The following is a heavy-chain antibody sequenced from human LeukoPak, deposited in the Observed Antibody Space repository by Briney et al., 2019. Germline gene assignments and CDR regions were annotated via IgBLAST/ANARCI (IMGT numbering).Heavy chain of an antibody. CDR3: ARDRYIAAAGTRYGMDV. CDR1: GGSISSGGYY. Sequence: PSETLSLTGTVSGGSISSGGYYWSWIRQHPGKGLEWIGYIYYSGSTYYNPSLKSRVTISVDTSKNQFSLKLSSVTAADTAVYYCARDRYIAAAGTRYGMDVWGQGTTVTVSS. J-gene: IGHJ6*02. D-gene: IGHD6-13*01. CDR2: IYYSGST. V-gene: IGHV4-31*03.